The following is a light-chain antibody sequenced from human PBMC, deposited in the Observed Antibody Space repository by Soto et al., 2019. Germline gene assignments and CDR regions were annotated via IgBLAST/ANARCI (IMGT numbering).Light chain of an antibody. V-gene: IGKV3-20*01. Sequence: EIVLTQSPGTLCLSPVARATLSCKASQSVSSSFLAWYQQKVGQAPRLLIYDASSRATGIPDRFSGSGSGTDFTLTISRLEPEDFAVYYCQQYGSSPRTFGQGTRLEIK. CDR3: QQYGSSPRT. CDR2: DAS. J-gene: IGKJ5*01. CDR1: QSVSSSF.